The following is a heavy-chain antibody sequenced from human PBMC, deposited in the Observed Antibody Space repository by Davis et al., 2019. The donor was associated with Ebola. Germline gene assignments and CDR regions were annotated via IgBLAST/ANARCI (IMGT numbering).Heavy chain of an antibody. J-gene: IGHJ1*01. D-gene: IGHD2-15*01. CDR3: AREGPCSGGSCYFPK. CDR1: GGSISSYY. V-gene: IGHV4-59*01. Sequence: SETLSLTCTVSGGSISSYYWSWIRQPPGKGLEWIGYIYYSGSTNYNPSLKSRVTISVDTSKNQFSLKLSSVTAADTAVYYCAREGPCSGGSCYFPKWGQGTLVTVSS. CDR2: IYYSGST.